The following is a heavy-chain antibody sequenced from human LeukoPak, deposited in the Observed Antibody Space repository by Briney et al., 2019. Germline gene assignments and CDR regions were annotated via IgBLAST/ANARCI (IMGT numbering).Heavy chain of an antibody. J-gene: IGHJ4*02. D-gene: IGHD1-26*01. Sequence: ASVKVSCKASGYTFTGYYMHWVRQAPGQGLEWMGWMNPNSGNTGYAQKFQGRVTMTRNTSISTAYMELSSLRSEDTAVYYCAREAGGATEFYFDYWGQGTLVTVSS. CDR3: AREAGGATEFYFDY. V-gene: IGHV1-8*02. CDR1: GYTFTGYY. CDR2: MNPNSGNT.